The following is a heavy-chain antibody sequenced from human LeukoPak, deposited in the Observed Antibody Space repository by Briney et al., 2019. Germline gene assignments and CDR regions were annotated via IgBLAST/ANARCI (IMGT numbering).Heavy chain of an antibody. J-gene: IGHJ1*01. CDR1: GYTFTSYG. Sequence: GASVKVSCKASGYTFTSYGISWVRQAPGQGLEWMGRIIPILGITNYPQKFQGRVTITADKSTTTAYMELSSLRSEDSAVYYCARDGDDYGDYGFGDFQHWGQGTLVSVSS. D-gene: IGHD4-17*01. V-gene: IGHV1-69*04. CDR2: IIPILGIT. CDR3: ARDGDDYGDYGFGDFQH.